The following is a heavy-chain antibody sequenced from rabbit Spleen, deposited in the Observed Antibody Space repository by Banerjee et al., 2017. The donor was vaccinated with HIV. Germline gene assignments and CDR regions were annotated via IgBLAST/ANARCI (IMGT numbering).Heavy chain of an antibody. J-gene: IGHJ4*01. CDR2: IYGGNNDNT. CDR3: VRAVADSNGLWNL. Sequence: QEQLEESGGGLVKPEGSLTLTCKGSGFTISSYWMNWVRQAPGKGLEWIARIYGGNNDNTGYASWAKGRFTISKSSSTTATLQMTSLTAADTATYFCVRAVADSNGLWNLWGPGTLVTVS. V-gene: IGHV1S45*01. CDR1: GFTISSYW. D-gene: IGHD6-1*01.